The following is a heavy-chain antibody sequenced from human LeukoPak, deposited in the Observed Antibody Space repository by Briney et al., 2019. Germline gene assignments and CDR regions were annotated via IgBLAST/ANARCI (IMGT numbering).Heavy chain of an antibody. J-gene: IGHJ4*02. D-gene: IGHD1-14*01. CDR3: ARTYNPDY. CDR2: IRYDGNNK. CDR1: GFTFSSTG. V-gene: IGHV3-30*02. Sequence: GGSLRLSCTASGFTFSSTGMHWVRQPPGKGLEWVSYIRYDGNNKYYGDSVKGRITVSRDNSKNTLYLQMNSLRVEATAVYYCARTYNPDYWGQGTLVTVSS.